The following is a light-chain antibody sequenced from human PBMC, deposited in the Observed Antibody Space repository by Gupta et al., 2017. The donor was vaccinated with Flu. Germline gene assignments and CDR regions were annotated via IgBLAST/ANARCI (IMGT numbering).Light chain of an antibody. CDR1: SGSIASNH. CDR2: EDD. CDR3: QSFDSTNVV. V-gene: IGLV6-57*01. Sequence: NFMLTQPHSVSASPGKTVIISCSRGSGSIASNHVHWYQQRPGSSPTTVINEDDQRPSGVPDRFSGSIDTSSNSASLTITGLKTEDEADCYCQSFDSTNVVFGGGTKLTVL. J-gene: IGLJ2*01.